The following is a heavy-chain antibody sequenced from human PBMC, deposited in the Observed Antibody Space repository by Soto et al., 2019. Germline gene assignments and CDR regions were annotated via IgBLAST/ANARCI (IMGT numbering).Heavy chain of an antibody. V-gene: IGHV3-15*07. CDR1: GFTFSNAW. Sequence: GGSLRLSCAASGFTFSNAWMNWVRQAPGKGLEWVGRIKSKTDGGTTDYAAPVKGRFTISRDDSKNTLYLQMNSLKTEDTAAYYCTTGVASTGTQDYYYYYGMDVWGQGTTVTVSS. J-gene: IGHJ6*02. CDR2: IKSKTDGGTT. CDR3: TTGVASTGTQDYYYYYGMDV.